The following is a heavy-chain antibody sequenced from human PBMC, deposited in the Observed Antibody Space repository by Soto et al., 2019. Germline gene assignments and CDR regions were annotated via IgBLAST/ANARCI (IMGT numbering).Heavy chain of an antibody. CDR3: ARGKHSSGWYGFDY. CDR1: GGSFSGYY. J-gene: IGHJ4*02. V-gene: IGHV4-34*01. Sequence: SETLSLTCAVYGGSFSGYYWSWIRQPPGKGLEWIGEINHSGSTNYNPSLKSRVTISVDTSKNQFSLKLSSVTAADTAVYYCARGKHSSGWYGFDYWGQGTLVTSPQ. D-gene: IGHD6-19*01. CDR2: INHSGST.